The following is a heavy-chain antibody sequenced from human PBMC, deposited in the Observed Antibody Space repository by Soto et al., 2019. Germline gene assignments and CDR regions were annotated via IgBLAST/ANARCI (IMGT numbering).Heavy chain of an antibody. J-gene: IGHJ4*02. CDR3: ARGMTTVTTLDY. Sequence: TLSLTCTVSGGSISSGGYYWSWIRQHPGKGLEWIGYIYYSGSTYYNPSLKSRVTISVDTSKNQFSLKLSSVTAADTAVYYCARGMTTVTTLDYWGQGTLVTVSS. V-gene: IGHV4-31*03. CDR2: IYYSGST. CDR1: GGSISSGGYY. D-gene: IGHD4-4*01.